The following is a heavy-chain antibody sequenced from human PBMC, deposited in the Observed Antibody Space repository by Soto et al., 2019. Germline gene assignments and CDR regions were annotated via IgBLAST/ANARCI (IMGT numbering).Heavy chain of an antibody. V-gene: IGHV1-2*02. Sequence: GASVKVSCKASGYTFTGYYIHWVRQAPGQRLEWMGRIYPISGGTKYAQKFQGRVTMTRDTSINTAFMELSSLTSDDTAVYYCARDVGLVGAADSWG. CDR2: IYPISGGT. CDR3: ARDVGLVGAADS. CDR1: GYTFTGYY. J-gene: IGHJ5*01. D-gene: IGHD1-26*01.